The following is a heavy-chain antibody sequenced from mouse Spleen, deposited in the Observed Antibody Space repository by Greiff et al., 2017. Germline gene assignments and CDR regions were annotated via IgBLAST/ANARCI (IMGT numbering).Heavy chain of an antibody. CDR2: ISDGGSYT. V-gene: IGHV5-4*03. CDR3: ARVPLPSYAMDY. CDR1: GFTFSSYA. J-gene: IGHJ4*01. D-gene: IGHD1-1*01. Sequence: VKLVESGGGLVKPGGSLKLSCAASGFTFSSYAMSWVRQTPEKRLEWVATISDGGSYTYYPDNVKGRFTISRDNAKNNLYLQMSHLKSEDTAMYYCARVPLPSYAMDYWGQGTSVTVSS.